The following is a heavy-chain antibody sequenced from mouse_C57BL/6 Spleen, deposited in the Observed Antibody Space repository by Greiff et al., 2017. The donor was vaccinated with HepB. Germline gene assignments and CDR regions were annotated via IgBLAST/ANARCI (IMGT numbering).Heavy chain of an antibody. D-gene: IGHD2-4*01. Sequence: QVQLQQSGPGLVQPSQSLSITCTVSGFSLTSYGVHWVRQSPGKGLEWLGVIWRGGSTDYNAAFMSRLSITKDNSKSQVFFKMNSLQADDTAIYYCAKNRYDYLYAMDYWGQGTSVTVSS. CDR3: AKNRYDYLYAMDY. CDR2: IWRGGST. J-gene: IGHJ4*01. V-gene: IGHV2-5*01. CDR1: GFSLTSYG.